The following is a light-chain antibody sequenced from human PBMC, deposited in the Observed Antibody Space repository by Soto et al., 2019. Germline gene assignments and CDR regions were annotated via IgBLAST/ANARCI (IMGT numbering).Light chain of an antibody. J-gene: IGLJ1*01. Sequence: NFMLTQPHSVSESPGKTVTISCTRSSGSIASNFVQSSQQRPGSSPTTVIYQDNQRPSGVPHRFSVSIDRSSNSASLTMSGLSTEEEADYYCESYDESSHVFGTGTKVTVL. CDR3: ESYDESSHV. CDR1: SGSIASNF. CDR2: QDN. V-gene: IGLV6-57*01.